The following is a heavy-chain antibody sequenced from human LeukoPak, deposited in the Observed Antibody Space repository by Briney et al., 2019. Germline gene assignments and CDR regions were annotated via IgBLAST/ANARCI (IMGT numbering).Heavy chain of an antibody. CDR1: GFSFSPYS. V-gene: IGHV3-23*01. CDR3: YYYDSSGFYPQTKIDY. CDR2: ITGSGANT. Sequence: GSLTLSCAGSGFSFSPYSMNWVRQAPGKGLEWVSGITGSGANTYYADSVKGRFTISRDNSKNTLYLRMNSLRAEDTAVYYCYYYDSSGFYPQTKIDYWGQGTLVTVSS. J-gene: IGHJ4*02. D-gene: IGHD3-22*01.